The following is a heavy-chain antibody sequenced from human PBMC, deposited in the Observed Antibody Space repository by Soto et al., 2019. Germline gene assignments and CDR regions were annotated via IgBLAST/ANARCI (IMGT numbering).Heavy chain of an antibody. CDR3: ARAGYSGYDPSYYYYGMDV. J-gene: IGHJ6*02. CDR2: ISGSGGST. D-gene: IGHD5-12*01. Sequence: GGSLRLSCAASGFTFSSYAMSWVRQAPGKGLEWVSAISGSGGSTYYADSVKGRFTISRDNSKNTLYLQMNSLTVGDTAVYYCARAGYSGYDPSYYYYGMDVWGQGTTVTVSS. CDR1: GFTFSSYA. V-gene: IGHV3-23*01.